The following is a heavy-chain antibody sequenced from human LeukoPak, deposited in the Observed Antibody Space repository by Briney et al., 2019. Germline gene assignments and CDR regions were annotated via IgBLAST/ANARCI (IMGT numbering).Heavy chain of an antibody. CDR2: IYPGDSDT. CDR1: GYTFSDHW. J-gene: IGHJ6*04. V-gene: IGHV5-51*01. CDR3: ARQSSDQYDSYVDV. Sequence: GESLKISCQASGYTFSDHWIAWVRQMPGKGLEWMGFIYPGDSDTNYSPSFQGQVTISADTSSNTAYLQWSSLQASDTAMYYCARQSSDQYDSYVDVWGKGTTVTVSS. D-gene: IGHD3-22*01.